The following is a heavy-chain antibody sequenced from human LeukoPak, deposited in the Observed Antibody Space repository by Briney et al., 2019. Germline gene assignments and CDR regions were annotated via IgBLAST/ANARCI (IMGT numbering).Heavy chain of an antibody. CDR2: IYYSGST. D-gene: IGHD6-6*01. CDR3: ARKESGQLVRGAFDI. Sequence: SETLSLTCTVSGGSISSGGYYWSWIRQHPGKGLEWIGYIYYSGSTYYNPSLKSRVTISVDTSKNQFSLKLSSVTAADTAVYYCARKESGQLVRGAFDIWGHGTMVTVSS. CDR1: GGSISSGGYY. J-gene: IGHJ3*02. V-gene: IGHV4-31*03.